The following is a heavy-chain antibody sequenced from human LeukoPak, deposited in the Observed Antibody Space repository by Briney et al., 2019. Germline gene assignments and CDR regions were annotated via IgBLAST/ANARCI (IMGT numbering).Heavy chain of an antibody. CDR3: ARLSDSYSSSWYDYYYMDV. CDR1: GYSFVSYG. Sequence: ASVKVSCKGSGYSFVSYGISWVRQAPGQGLEWMGWISAYNGNTNYAQKLQGRVTMTTDTSTSTAYMELRSLRSDDTAVYYCARLSDSYSSSWYDYYYMDVWGKGTTVTVSS. V-gene: IGHV1-18*01. D-gene: IGHD6-13*01. CDR2: ISAYNGNT. J-gene: IGHJ6*03.